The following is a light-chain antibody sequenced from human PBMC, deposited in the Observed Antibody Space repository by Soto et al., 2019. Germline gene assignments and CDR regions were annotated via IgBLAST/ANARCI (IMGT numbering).Light chain of an antibody. J-gene: IGLJ2*01. CDR1: SSDVGGYNY. V-gene: IGLV2-11*01. CDR2: DVN. CDR3: CSYAGTYTAG. Sequence: QSALTQPRSVSGSPGQSVTISCTGTSSDVGGYNYVSWYQQHPGKAPKLMIYDVNKRPSGVPDRFSGSKSGNTASLTISGLQAEDEADSYCCSYAGTYTAGFGGGTKLTVL.